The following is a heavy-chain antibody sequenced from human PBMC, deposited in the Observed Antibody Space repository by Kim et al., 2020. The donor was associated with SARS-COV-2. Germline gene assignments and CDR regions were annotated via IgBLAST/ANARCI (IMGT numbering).Heavy chain of an antibody. Sequence: YVDSVKGRFTISRDNAKNSLYLQMNSLRAEDTAVYYCATFPLSGLRFLENWGQGTLVTVSS. V-gene: IGHV3-7*01. D-gene: IGHD3-3*01. J-gene: IGHJ4*02. CDR3: ATFPLSGLRFLEN.